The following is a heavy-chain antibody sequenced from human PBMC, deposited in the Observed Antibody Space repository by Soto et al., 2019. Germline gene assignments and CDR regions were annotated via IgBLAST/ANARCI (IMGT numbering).Heavy chain of an antibody. CDR3: ARRHRPKGYYYNYYGMDV. V-gene: IGHV4-34*01. Sequence: QVQLQQWGAGLLKPSETLSLTCAVYGGSFSGYYWCWIRQPPGKGLEWLGEINHSGSTNYNPSLKSGVTISVDASTNQFSLKLSSVTAADTAVYYWARRHRPKGYYYNYYGMDVWGQGTTVTASS. CDR1: GGSFSGYY. CDR2: INHSGST. J-gene: IGHJ6*02.